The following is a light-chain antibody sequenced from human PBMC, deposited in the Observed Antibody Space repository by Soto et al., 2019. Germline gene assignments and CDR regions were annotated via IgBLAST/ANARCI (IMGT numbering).Light chain of an antibody. V-gene: IGKV3-15*01. CDR2: GVS. CDR1: QRLNDN. J-gene: IGKJ5*01. CDR3: KQYDDWPRT. Sequence: IVMTQYPPTLYLSPVEGAILSCRASQRLNDNLAWYQHKPGRPPRLLIYGVSNRATGIPDRFSGSGSGTQFTLTISSLQSEDFALYYCKQYDDWPRTFGQGTRLEI.